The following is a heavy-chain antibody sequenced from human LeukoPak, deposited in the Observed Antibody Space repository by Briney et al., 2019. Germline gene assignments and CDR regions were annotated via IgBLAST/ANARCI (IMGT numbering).Heavy chain of an antibody. Sequence: GRSLRLSCAASGFTLSSYAMHWVRQAPGKGLEWVAVISYDGSNKYYADSVKGRFTISRDNSKNTLYLQMNSLRAEDTAVYYCARDARRPRDVVVTSDDLDYWGQGTLVTVSS. V-gene: IGHV3-30*01. J-gene: IGHJ4*02. CDR1: GFTLSSYA. CDR2: ISYDGSNK. CDR3: ARDARRPRDVVVTSDDLDY. D-gene: IGHD2-21*02.